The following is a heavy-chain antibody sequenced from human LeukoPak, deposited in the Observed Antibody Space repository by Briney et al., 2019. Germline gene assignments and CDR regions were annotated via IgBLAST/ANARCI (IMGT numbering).Heavy chain of an antibody. Sequence: GASVKVSCKASGGTFSSYAISWVRQAPGQGLEWVGGIIPNFGTANYAQKFEGRVTITADESTSKAYLELSSLRSEDTAVYYCARPRVKCSSTSCLFDYWGQGTLVTVSS. V-gene: IGHV1-69*13. CDR1: GGTFSSYA. CDR2: IIPNFGTA. CDR3: ARPRVKCSSTSCLFDY. J-gene: IGHJ4*02. D-gene: IGHD2-2*01.